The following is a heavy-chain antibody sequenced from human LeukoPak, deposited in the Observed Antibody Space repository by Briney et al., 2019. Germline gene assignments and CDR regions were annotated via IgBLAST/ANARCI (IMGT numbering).Heavy chain of an antibody. CDR1: GYHFTGYH. CDR2: ISTDSGDA. CDR3: AGLGSTVKGRIDP. Sequence: ASVKVSCKASGYHFTGYHVHWVRQAPGQGLEWMGRISTDSGDADIAQKFQGRVTMTRDTSISTAYMELSRLTSDDSAVYYCAGLGSTVKGRIDPWGQGASVTVSS. D-gene: IGHD5/OR15-5a*01. V-gene: IGHV1-2*02. J-gene: IGHJ5*02.